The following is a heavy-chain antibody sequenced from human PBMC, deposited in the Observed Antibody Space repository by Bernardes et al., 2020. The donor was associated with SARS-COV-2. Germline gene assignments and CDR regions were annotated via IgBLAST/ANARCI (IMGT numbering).Heavy chain of an antibody. D-gene: IGHD3-3*01. CDR3: ARLTPQGRAGRFPSSGGFDS. V-gene: IGHV3-23*01. CDR2: ISGNGVST. CDR1: QLTFTNYA. Sequence: GGSLRLSCVASQLTFTNYAMSWVRQTPGKGLECVSSISGNGVSTYYADSVKGRFIISRDDSQSTLFLQMHSLRVDDTALYFCARLTPQGRAGRFPSSGGFDSWGLGTRVIVAS. J-gene: IGHJ4*02.